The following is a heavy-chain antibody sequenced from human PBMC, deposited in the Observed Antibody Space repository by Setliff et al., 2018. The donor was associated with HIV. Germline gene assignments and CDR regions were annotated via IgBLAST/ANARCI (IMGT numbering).Heavy chain of an antibody. Sequence: ASVKVSCKASGYIFSSYGITWVRQAPGQGLEWMGWISAYSGNTNYAQKLQGRVTMTTDTSTNTASMELRRLRSNDTAVYYCARDSSFNMDVWGKGTTVTVSS. CDR2: ISAYSGNT. V-gene: IGHV1-18*01. J-gene: IGHJ6*03. CDR1: GYIFSSYG. CDR3: ARDSSFNMDV.